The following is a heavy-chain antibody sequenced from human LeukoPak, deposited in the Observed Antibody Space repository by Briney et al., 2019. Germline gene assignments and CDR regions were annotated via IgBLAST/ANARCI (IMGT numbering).Heavy chain of an antibody. V-gene: IGHV1-69-2*01. CDR3: ATSKYSGNHPLDY. CDR1: GYTFTDSY. J-gene: IGHJ4*02. CDR2: VDPENGEI. D-gene: IGHD1-26*01. Sequence: ASVKVSCKASGYTFTDSYMHWVQQAPGKGLEWMGRVDPENGEIVYAEKFQGRVTITADTSNDTAYMELGSLRSEDTAVYYCATSKYSGNHPLDYWGQGNLVTVSS.